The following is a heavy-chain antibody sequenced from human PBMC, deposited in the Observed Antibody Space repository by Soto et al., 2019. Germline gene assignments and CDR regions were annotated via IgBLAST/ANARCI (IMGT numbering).Heavy chain of an antibody. D-gene: IGHD3-9*01. CDR1: GYKFTSYW. V-gene: IGHV5-51*01. Sequence: GESLKISCKGSGYKFTSYWIGWVRQMPGKGLEWMGMIYPGDSDTRYSPSFQGQVTISVDKSISTAHLQWSSLKASDTAMYYCVRQGLDWLSTLADYWGQGTLVTVSS. J-gene: IGHJ4*02. CDR2: IYPGDSDT. CDR3: VRQGLDWLSTLADY.